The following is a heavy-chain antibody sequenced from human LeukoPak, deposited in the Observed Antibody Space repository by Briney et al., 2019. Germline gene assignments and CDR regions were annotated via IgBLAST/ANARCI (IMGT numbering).Heavy chain of an antibody. J-gene: IGHJ3*02. CDR3: ARGNASSTSEVSARSSGAFDI. CDR1: GFTFSSYS. D-gene: IGHD2-2*01. V-gene: IGHV3-21*01. Sequence: GGSLRLSCAASGFTFSSYSMNWVRQAPGKGLEWVSSISSSSSYIYYADSVKGRFTISRDNAKNSLYLQMNSLRAEDTAVYYCARGNASSTSEVSARSSGAFDIWGQGTMVTVSS. CDR2: ISSSSSYI.